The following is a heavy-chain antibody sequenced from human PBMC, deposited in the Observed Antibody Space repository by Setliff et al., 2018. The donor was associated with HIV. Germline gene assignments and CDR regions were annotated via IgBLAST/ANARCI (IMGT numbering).Heavy chain of an antibody. V-gene: IGHV4-4*02. D-gene: IGHD3-3*01. CDR2: IYHSGST. J-gene: IGHJ4*02. CDR3: ASSNNFWSGLDY. Sequence: WWRWVRQPPGKGLEWIGEIYHSGSTNYNASLKSRVTISVDKSKNQFSLKLSSVTAADTAVYYCASSNNFWSGLDYWGQGTLVTVSS. CDR1: W.